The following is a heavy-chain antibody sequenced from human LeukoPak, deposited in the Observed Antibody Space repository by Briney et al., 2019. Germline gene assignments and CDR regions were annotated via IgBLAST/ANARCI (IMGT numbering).Heavy chain of an antibody. CDR1: GFTFSTYS. V-gene: IGHV3-48*02. J-gene: IGHJ4*02. D-gene: IGHD6-19*01. CDR3: TRYQYSSGRDFDY. Sequence: GGSLRLSCAASGFTFSTYSMNWVRQAPGKGLEWVSYIDSSSSTIYYADSVKGRFTVSRDNAKNLLYLQMNSLRDEDTAIYYCTRYQYSSGRDFDYWGQGTLVTVSS. CDR2: IDSSSSTI.